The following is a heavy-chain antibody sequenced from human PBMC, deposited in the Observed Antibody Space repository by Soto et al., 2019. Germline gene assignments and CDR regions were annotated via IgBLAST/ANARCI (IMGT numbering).Heavy chain of an antibody. CDR2: ISGGGSNT. D-gene: IGHD4-4*01. Sequence: EVQLLESGGGLVQPGGSLRLSCAASGFTFSSYAMSWVRQAPGKGLEWVSGISGGGSNTFYADSVKGRFTISRDNSKNTLLLQMNSLGAEDTAVYYCAKDSNKYSSSLRGRYFDYWGQGIGVTVSS. CDR3: AKDSNKYSSSLRGRYFDY. J-gene: IGHJ4*02. V-gene: IGHV3-23*01. CDR1: GFTFSSYA.